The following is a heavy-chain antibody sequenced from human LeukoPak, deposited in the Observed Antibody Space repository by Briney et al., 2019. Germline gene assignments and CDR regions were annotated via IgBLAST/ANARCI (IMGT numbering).Heavy chain of an antibody. D-gene: IGHD3-22*01. CDR2: ISSSGSTI. Sequence: QSGGSLRLSCAASGFTFSSYEMNWVRQAPGKGLEWVSYISSSGSTIYYADSVKGRFTISRDNAKNSLYLQMNSLRAEDTAVYYCARGLYYYDSSGYYSHWGQGTLVTVSS. V-gene: IGHV3-48*03. CDR3: ARGLYYYDSSGYYSH. CDR1: GFTFSSYE. J-gene: IGHJ4*02.